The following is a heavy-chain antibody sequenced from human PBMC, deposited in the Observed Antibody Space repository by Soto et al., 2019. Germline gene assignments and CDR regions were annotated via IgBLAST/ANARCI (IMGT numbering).Heavy chain of an antibody. CDR2: IIPIFGTA. CDR3: ARGNREDFWSGSYGMDV. D-gene: IGHD3-3*01. J-gene: IGHJ6*02. V-gene: IGHV1-69*13. CDR1: GGTFSSYA. Sequence: ASVKVSCKASGGTFSSYAISWVRQAPGQGLEWMGGIIPIFGTANYAQKFQGRVTITADESTSTAYMELSSLRSEDTAVYYCARGNREDFWSGSYGMDVWGQGTRVTVSS.